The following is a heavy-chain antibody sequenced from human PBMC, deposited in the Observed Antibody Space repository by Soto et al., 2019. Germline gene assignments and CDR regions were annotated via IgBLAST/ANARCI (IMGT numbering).Heavy chain of an antibody. Sequence: QITLKESGPTLVKPTQTLTLTCTFSGFSLSTSGVGVGWIRQPPGKALEWLALIYWDDDKRYSPSLKSRLTITKVTSKNQVVLTMTNMDPVDTATYYCAHFTTYYDILTGYYKESFIDYWGQGTLVTVSS. D-gene: IGHD3-9*01. CDR2: IYWDDDK. CDR1: GFSLSTSGVG. CDR3: AHFTTYYDILTGYYKESFIDY. V-gene: IGHV2-5*02. J-gene: IGHJ4*02.